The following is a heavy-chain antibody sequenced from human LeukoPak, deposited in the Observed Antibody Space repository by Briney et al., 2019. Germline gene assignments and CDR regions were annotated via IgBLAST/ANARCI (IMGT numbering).Heavy chain of an antibody. J-gene: IGHJ4*02. D-gene: IGHD1-1*01. V-gene: IGHV3-30-3*01. Sequence: GGSLRLSCAASGFTFSSYAMHWVRRAPGKGLEWVAVISYDGSNKYYADSVKGRFTISRDNSKNTLYLQMNSLRAEDTAVYYCARGGNWNDETGHYFDYWGQGTLVTVSS. CDR3: ARGGNWNDETGHYFDY. CDR2: ISYDGSNK. CDR1: GFTFSSYA.